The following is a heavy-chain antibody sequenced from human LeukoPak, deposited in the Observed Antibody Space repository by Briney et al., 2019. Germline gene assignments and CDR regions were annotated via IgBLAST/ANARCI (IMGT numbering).Heavy chain of an antibody. J-gene: IGHJ4*02. CDR1: GFTFSSYV. CDR3: ARGDRSSWFNFDY. V-gene: IGHV3-33*01. CDR2: TWYDGTNK. Sequence: GGSLRLSRAASGFTFSSYVMHWVRQAPGKGLEWVAVTWYDGTNKYFADSVRGRFSISRDNSKNTLYLQMNSLRAEDTAVYYCARGDRSSWFNFDYWGQGTLVTVSS. D-gene: IGHD6-13*01.